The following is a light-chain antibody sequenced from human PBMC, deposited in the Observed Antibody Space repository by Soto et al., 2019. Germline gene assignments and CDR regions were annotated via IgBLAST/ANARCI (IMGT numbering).Light chain of an antibody. J-gene: IGLJ3*02. Sequence: QSVLTQSSSASASLGSSVKLTCTLSSGHSSYIIAWHQQQRGKAPRFLMKLEGDGSYDKGSGVPDRFSGSSSGADRHLTITNLQFEDEAYYYCESWDDNTWVFGGGTKLTVL. CDR1: SGHSSYI. CDR2: LEGDGSY. CDR3: ESWDDNTWV. V-gene: IGLV4-60*02.